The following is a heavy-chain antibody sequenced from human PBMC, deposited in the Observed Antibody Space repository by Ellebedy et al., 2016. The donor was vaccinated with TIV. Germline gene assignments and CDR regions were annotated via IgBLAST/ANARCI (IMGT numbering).Heavy chain of an antibody. J-gene: IGHJ3*02. Sequence: SGPTLLKPTQTLTLTCTLSGLSVNSNGMRVSWFRQPPGKALEWLARIDWDDDTFYSKSLRTRLTISKDISKNQVVLTMTVMDPVDTGTYYCARISRDAFDIWGQGTTVLVSS. CDR1: GLSVNSNGMR. V-gene: IGHV2-70*04. CDR2: IDWDDDT. CDR3: ARISRDAFDI.